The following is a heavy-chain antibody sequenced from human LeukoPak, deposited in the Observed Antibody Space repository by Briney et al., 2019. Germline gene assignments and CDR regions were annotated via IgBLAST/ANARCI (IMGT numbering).Heavy chain of an antibody. Sequence: PGGSLRLSCVASGFTFSSRDWMTWVRQAPGKGLEWVSVIYSGGSTYYADSVKGRFTISRDNSKNTLYLQMNSLRAEDTAVYYCARDQNYMDVWGKGTTVTISS. V-gene: IGHV3-53*01. CDR2: IYSGGST. CDR3: ARDQNYMDV. J-gene: IGHJ6*03. CDR1: GFTFSSRDW.